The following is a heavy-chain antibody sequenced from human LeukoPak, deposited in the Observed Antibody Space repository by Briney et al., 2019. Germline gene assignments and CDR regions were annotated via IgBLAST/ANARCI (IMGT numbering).Heavy chain of an antibody. CDR2: IKQDGSQK. CDR1: GFTFSTYY. D-gene: IGHD6-19*01. CDR3: SAQGAVGFDY. V-gene: IGHV3-7*01. Sequence: PGGSLRLSCAASGFTFSTYYMTWVRQAPGKGLEWVANIKQDGSQKYYVDSVQGRFTISRDNAKNSLYLQMNSLRAEDTAVYYCSAQGAVGFDYWGQGTLVTVSS. J-gene: IGHJ4*02.